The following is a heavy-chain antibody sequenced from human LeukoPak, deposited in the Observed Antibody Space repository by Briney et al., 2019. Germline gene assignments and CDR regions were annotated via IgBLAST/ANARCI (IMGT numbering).Heavy chain of an antibody. CDR1: GYTFTGYY. CDR2: INPNSGGT. J-gene: IGHJ4*02. D-gene: IGHD6-19*01. V-gene: IGHV1-2*02. CDR3: ARDALYSSCWYFGTVSD. Sequence: ASVKVSCKASGYTFTGYYMHWVRQAPGQGVEWMGWINPNSGGTNYAQKFQGRVTMTRDTSISTAYMELSRLRSDDTAVYYCARDALYSSCWYFGTVSDWGQGTLVTVSS.